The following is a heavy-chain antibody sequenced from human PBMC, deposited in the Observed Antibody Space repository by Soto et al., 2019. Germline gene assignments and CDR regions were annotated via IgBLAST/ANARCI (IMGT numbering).Heavy chain of an antibody. CDR2: INWNGGST. CDR3: ARGSGTFDY. CDR1: GFTFNDYG. J-gene: IGHJ4*02. D-gene: IGHD3-10*01. V-gene: IGHV3-20*04. Sequence: PGGSLRLSCAASGFTFNDYGMTWVRQAPGKGLEWVSGINWNGGSTGYADSVKGRFTISRDNAKKSLHLQVSILRAEDTALYYCARGSGTFDYWGQGTPVTVSS.